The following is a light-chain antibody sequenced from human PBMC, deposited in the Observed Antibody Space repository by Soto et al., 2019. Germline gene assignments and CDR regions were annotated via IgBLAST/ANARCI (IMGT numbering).Light chain of an antibody. J-gene: IGKJ2*01. V-gene: IGKV3-20*01. CDR2: GAS. Sequence: EIVLTQSPGTLSLSPGERATLSCRASQSVSSSSLAWYQQKPGQAPRLLIFGASSRATGIPDRFSGSGSGTDFTLTISRLEPEDSAVYYCQQYGSSPPYTFGQGTKLELK. CDR3: QQYGSSPPYT. CDR1: QSVSSSS.